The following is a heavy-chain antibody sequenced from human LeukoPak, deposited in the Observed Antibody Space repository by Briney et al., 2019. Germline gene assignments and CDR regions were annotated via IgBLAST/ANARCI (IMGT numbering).Heavy chain of an antibody. V-gene: IGHV3-53*01. D-gene: IGHD3-22*01. CDR2: IYSGGSI. Sequence: GGSLRLSCAASGFTVSSNYMSWVRQAPGKGLEWVSVIYSGGSIFYADSVRGRFTISRDNSKNTLYLQMNSLRAEDTAVYYCAKDREMYFYDSSGYRDAFHIWGQGTKVTVSS. J-gene: IGHJ3*02. CDR3: AKDREMYFYDSSGYRDAFHI. CDR1: GFTVSSNY.